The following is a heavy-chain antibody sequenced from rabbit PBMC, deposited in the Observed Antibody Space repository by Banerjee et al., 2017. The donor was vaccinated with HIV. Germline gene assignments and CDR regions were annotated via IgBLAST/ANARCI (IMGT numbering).Heavy chain of an antibody. CDR3: VKDYSGWGADL. J-gene: IGHJ4*01. CDR2: IYTGTSGST. Sequence: QEQLEESGGGLVKPEGSLTLTCKASGFDLSSYYYMCWVRQAPGKGLELIACIYTGTSGSTYYANWAKGRFTISKTSSTTVTLQMTSLTAADTATYFCVKDYSGWGADLWGPGTLVTVS. D-gene: IGHD4-1*01. V-gene: IGHV1S45*01. CDR1: GFDLSSYYY.